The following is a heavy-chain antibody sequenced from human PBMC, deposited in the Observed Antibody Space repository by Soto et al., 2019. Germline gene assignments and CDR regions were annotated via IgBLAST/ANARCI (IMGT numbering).Heavy chain of an antibody. D-gene: IGHD6-19*01. CDR1: GFTVSSNY. V-gene: IGHV3-53*04. J-gene: IGHJ4*02. CDR2: IYSGGST. Sequence: EVQLVESGGGLVQPGGSLRLSCAASGFTVSSNYMSWVRQAPGKGLEWVSVIYSGGSTYYADSVKGRFTISRHNSXNTLYLQMNSLRAEDTAVYYCARVRGSGWRYYFDYWGQGTLVTVSS. CDR3: ARVRGSGWRYYFDY.